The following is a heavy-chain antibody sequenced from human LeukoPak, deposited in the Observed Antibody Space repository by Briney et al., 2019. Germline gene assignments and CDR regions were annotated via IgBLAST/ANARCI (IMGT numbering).Heavy chain of an antibody. CDR2: IIPILGIA. D-gene: IGHD5-24*01. CDR1: GGTFSSYA. V-gene: IGHV1-69*04. Sequence: SVKVSCKASGGTFSSYAISWVRQAPGQGLEWMGRIIPILGIANYAQKLQGRVTITADKSTSTAYMELSSLRSEDTAVYYCARSRDGYPNWFDPWGQGTLVTVSS. CDR3: ARSRDGYPNWFDP. J-gene: IGHJ5*02.